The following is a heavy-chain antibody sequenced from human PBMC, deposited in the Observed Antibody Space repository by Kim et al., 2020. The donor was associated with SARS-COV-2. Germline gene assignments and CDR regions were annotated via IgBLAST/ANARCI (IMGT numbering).Heavy chain of an antibody. CDR3: ARSAGFFWSGYYTNWFDP. D-gene: IGHD3-3*01. J-gene: IGHJ5*02. Sequence: ASVKVSCKASGYTFTSYYMHWVRQAPGQGLEWMGIINPSGGSTSYAQKFQGRVTMTRDTSTSTVYMELSSLRSEDTAVYYCARSAGFFWSGYYTNWFDPWGQGTLVTVSS. CDR2: INPSGGST. V-gene: IGHV1-46*01. CDR1: GYTFTSYY.